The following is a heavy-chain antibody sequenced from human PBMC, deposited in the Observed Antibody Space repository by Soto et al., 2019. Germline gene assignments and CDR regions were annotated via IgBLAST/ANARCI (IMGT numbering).Heavy chain of an antibody. D-gene: IGHD3-22*01. CDR3: ARGGVDYYDSSGYYFSPYYFDY. J-gene: IGHJ4*02. V-gene: IGHV4-34*01. CDR2: INHSGST. Sequence: PSETLSLTCAVYGGSFSGYYWSWIRQPPGKGLEWIGEINHSGSTNYNPSLKSRVTISVDTSKNQFSLKLNSVTAADTAVYYCARGGVDYYDSSGYYFSPYYFDYWGQGTLVTVS. CDR1: GGSFSGYY.